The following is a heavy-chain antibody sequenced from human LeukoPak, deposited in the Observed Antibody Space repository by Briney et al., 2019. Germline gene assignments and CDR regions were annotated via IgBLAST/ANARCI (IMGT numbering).Heavy chain of an antibody. V-gene: IGHV3-7*01. Sequence: PGGSLRLSCEVSVFRPSSYWMSCVRQAPGKGVEWVANIDQYGRGKNYVDSVKGRFTISRDNAKNSVFLDMRSLRAEDTAVYYCGTSTISWGQGTLVTVSP. CDR2: IDQYGRGK. CDR1: VFRPSSYW. CDR3: GTSTIS. J-gene: IGHJ5*02. D-gene: IGHD1-1*01.